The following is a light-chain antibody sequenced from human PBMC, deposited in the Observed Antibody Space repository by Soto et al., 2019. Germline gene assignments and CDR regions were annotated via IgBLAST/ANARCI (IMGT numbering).Light chain of an antibody. J-gene: IGLJ1*01. CDR1: RSDVGSFNL. CDR2: EGS. CDR3: CSYAGSSPYV. V-gene: IGLV2-23*01. Sequence: QSVLTQPASVTGSPGQSITISCTGTRSDVGSFNLVSWYQQHPGKAPKLMIYEGSKRPSGVSNRFSGSKSGNTASLTISGLQAGEEADYYCCSYAGSSPYVFGTGTKVTVL.